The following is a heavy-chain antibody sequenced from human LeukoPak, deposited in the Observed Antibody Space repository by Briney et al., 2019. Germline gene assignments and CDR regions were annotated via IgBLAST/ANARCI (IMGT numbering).Heavy chain of an antibody. J-gene: IGHJ4*02. D-gene: IGHD3-22*01. CDR3: ARDVHYYDSSGYYPYYFDY. CDR1: GFTFSDYY. CDR2: ISSSGSTV. Sequence: PGGSLRLSCAASGFTFSDYYMSWIRQAPGKGLEWVSYISSSGSTVYYADSVKGRFTISRDNAKNSLYLQMNSLRAEDTAVYYCARDVHYYDSSGYYPYYFDYWGQGTLVTVSS. V-gene: IGHV3-11*04.